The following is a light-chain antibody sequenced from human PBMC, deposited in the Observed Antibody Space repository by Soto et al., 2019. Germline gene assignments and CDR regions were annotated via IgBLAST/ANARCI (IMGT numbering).Light chain of an antibody. CDR1: SSDVGANNY. CDR3: SSYAGANRV. V-gene: IGLV2-8*01. Sequence: QSALTQPPSASGSPGQSVTISCTGTSSDVGANNYVSWYQQHPGKAPKLMIYEVNKRPSGVPDRFSGSKSGNTASLTVSGLDAEEEAYYCCSSYAGANRVFGTGTKVTVL. J-gene: IGLJ1*01. CDR2: EVN.